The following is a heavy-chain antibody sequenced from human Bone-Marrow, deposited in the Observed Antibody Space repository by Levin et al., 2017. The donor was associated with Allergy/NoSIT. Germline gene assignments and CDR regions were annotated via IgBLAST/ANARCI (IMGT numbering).Heavy chain of an antibody. V-gene: IGHV4-34*01. D-gene: IGHD3-3*01. Sequence: SETLSLTCAVYGGSFSGYYWSWIRQPPGKGLEWIGEINHSGSTNYNPSLKSRVTISVDTSKNQFSLKLSSVTAADTAVYYCARGLRFMAPFDYWGQGTLVTVSS. CDR3: ARGLRFMAPFDY. CDR2: INHSGST. CDR1: GGSFSGYY. J-gene: IGHJ4*02.